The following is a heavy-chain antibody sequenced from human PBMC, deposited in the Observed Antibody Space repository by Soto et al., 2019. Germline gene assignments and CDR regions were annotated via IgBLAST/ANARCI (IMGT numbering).Heavy chain of an antibody. V-gene: IGHV3-23*01. D-gene: IGHD1-26*01. Sequence: GGSLRLPCPSSGFTFSSYAMSLVRQAPGTGLECFSAIIGLVVSTYYADPVSGRFTISRDHSKNTLYLQMNSLRAEDTAVYYCAKALNSELYRYLCDYYGMDGLGQGTTVTVSS. CDR3: AKALNSELYRYLCDYYGMDG. J-gene: IGHJ6*02. CDR1: GFTFSSYA. CDR2: IIGLVVST.